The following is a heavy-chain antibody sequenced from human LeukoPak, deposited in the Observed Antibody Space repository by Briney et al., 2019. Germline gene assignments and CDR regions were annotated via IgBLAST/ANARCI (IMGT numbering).Heavy chain of an antibody. CDR3: ARDLRPTTVTRTIYSYYMDV. CDR2: INPNSGST. D-gene: IGHD4-17*01. Sequence: ASVKDSSKPSVYTFTVYYIHSVRQAPGQGVEWMGWINPNSGSTNQAQKFQGRVTLPRDTSISTAYMELSRLRSDDTAVYYCARDLRPTTVTRTIYSYYMDVWGKGTTVTVSS. J-gene: IGHJ6*03. V-gene: IGHV1-2*02. CDR1: VYTFTVYY.